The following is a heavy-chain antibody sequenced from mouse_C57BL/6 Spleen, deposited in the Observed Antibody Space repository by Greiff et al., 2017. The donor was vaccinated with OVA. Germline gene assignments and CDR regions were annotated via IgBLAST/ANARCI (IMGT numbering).Heavy chain of an antibody. J-gene: IGHJ2*01. CDR2: IYPGDGDT. CDR1: GYAFSSSW. D-gene: IGHD2-3*01. CDR3: ARGNDGYYFDY. Sequence: QVHVKQSGPELVKPGASVKISCKASGYAFSSSWMNWVKQRPGKGLEWIGRIYPGDGDTNYNGKFKGKATLTADKSSSTAYMQLSSLTSEDSAVYFFARGNDGYYFDYWGQGTTLTVSS. V-gene: IGHV1-82*01.